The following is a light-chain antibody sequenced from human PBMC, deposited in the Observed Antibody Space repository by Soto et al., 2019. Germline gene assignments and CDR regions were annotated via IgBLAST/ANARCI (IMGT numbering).Light chain of an antibody. CDR1: QSVSSSY. CDR3: QQYDSSPVT. CDR2: GAS. J-gene: IGKJ1*01. V-gene: IGKV3-20*01. Sequence: EIVLTQSPGTLSLSPGERATLSCRASQSVSSSYLAWYQQTPGQAPRLLIYGASSRATGIPDRFCGSGSGTDFPLTISRLEPEDFAVYYWQQYDSSPVTFGQGTKVEIK.